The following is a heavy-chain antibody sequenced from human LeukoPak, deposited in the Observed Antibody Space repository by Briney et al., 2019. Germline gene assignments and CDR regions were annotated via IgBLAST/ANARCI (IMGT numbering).Heavy chain of an antibody. CDR1: GGSISSSGYY. CDR2: IYYSGTT. D-gene: IGHD6-19*01. Sequence: SETLSLACTVSGGSISSSGYYWAWIRQAPGMGLDWIGCIYYSGTTHYNPSLKSRVTISVDTSKNQFSLKLSSVTAADTAVYYCAREQGIAVAGLEYYFDYWGQGTLVTVSS. CDR3: AREQGIAVAGLEYYFDY. J-gene: IGHJ4*02. V-gene: IGHV4-39*07.